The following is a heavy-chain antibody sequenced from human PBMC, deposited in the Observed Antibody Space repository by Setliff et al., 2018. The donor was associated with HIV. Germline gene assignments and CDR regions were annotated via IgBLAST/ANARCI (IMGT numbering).Heavy chain of an antibody. CDR1: GFTFSSYS. V-gene: IGHV3-48*02. Sequence: GGSLRLSCAASGFTFSSYSMNWVRLAPGKGLEWVSYIHAGGGIIHYADSVKGRFTISRDNARNSLYLQMNSLRDEDTAMYYCARDATRGGDMDVWAKGTTVTVSS. J-gene: IGHJ6*03. D-gene: IGHD2-15*01. CDR2: IHAGGGII. CDR3: ARDATRGGDMDV.